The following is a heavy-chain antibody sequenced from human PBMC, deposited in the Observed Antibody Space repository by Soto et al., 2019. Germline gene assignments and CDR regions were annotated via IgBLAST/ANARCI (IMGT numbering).Heavy chain of an antibody. V-gene: IGHV4-31*03. CDR3: ARGAGGNYYFDY. CDR1: GGSISRGGYY. J-gene: IGHJ4*02. Sequence: QVQLQESGPGLGRPSQTLSLTCTVSGGSISRGGYYWTWIRQHPGKGLEWIGSVYYSGSTNYNPSLTSRVTISVDTSKNQFSLKLSSVSAADTAVYYCARGAGGNYYFDYWGQGTLVTVSS. D-gene: IGHD2-21*02. CDR2: VYYSGST.